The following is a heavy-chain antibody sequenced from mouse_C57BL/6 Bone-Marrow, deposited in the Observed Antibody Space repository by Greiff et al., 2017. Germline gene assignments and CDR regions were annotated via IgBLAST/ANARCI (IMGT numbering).Heavy chain of an antibody. J-gene: IGHJ2*01. D-gene: IGHD2-4*01. CDR2: IYPGSGGT. Sequence: QVQLQQSGAELVRPGTLVKVSRKASGYAFPNYLIERVKQRPGQGLEWVGVIYPGSGGTNYNEKFQGKATLTADKSTSTAYMQLSSLTSEDSSVYFCARDRSYDCGYWGQGTTLTVSS. CDR3: ARDRSYDCGY. CDR1: GYAFPNYL. V-gene: IGHV1-54*01.